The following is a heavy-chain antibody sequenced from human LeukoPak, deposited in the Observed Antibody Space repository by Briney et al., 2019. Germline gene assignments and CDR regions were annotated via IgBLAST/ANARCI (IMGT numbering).Heavy chain of an antibody. CDR1: GYTFTGYY. CDR3: ARDAPGTVTTLLHWFDP. J-gene: IGHJ5*02. Sequence: ASVKVSCKASGYTFTGYYMHWVRQAPGQGLEWMGWINPNSGGTNYAQKFQGRVTMTRDTSISTAYMELSRLRSDDTAVYYCARDAPGTVTTLLHWFDPRGQGTLVTVSS. CDR2: INPNSGGT. D-gene: IGHD4-17*01. V-gene: IGHV1-2*02.